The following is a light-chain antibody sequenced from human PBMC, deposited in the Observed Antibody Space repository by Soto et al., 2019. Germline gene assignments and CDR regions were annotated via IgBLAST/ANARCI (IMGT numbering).Light chain of an antibody. V-gene: IGKV3-20*01. CDR3: QQYGSSPRT. CDR2: GTS. CDR1: RSISDSY. Sequence: ILTQSPATLSLSPGERATLSCRASRSISDSYLFWYQQKPGQAPRLLIYGTSIRATGVSDRFSGSGSGTDFTLTISRLEPEDFAVYYCQQYGSSPRTFGQGTKVDIK. J-gene: IGKJ1*01.